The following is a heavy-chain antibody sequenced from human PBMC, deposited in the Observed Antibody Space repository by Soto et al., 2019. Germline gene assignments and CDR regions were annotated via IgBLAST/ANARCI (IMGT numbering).Heavy chain of an antibody. CDR2: IIPIFGTA. J-gene: IGHJ5*02. CDR1: GGTFSSYA. Sequence: GASVKVSCKASGGTFSSYAISWVRQAPGQGLEWMGGIIPIFGTANYAQKFQGRVTITADESTSTAYMELSSLRSEDTAVYYCARPFAVPHCSGGSCYAAGNRNWFDPWGQGTLVTVSS. CDR3: ARPFAVPHCSGGSCYAAGNRNWFDP. V-gene: IGHV1-69*13. D-gene: IGHD2-15*01.